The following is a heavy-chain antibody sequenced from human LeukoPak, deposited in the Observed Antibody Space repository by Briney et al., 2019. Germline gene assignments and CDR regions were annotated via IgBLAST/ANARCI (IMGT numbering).Heavy chain of an antibody. CDR3: AKSAFTIFGVVTAYYFDY. V-gene: IGHV3-23*01. D-gene: IGHD3-3*01. J-gene: IGHJ4*02. Sequence: GGSLRLSCAASGFTFSSYAVSWVRQAPGKGLEWVSAISGSGGSTYYADSVKGRFTTSRDNSKNTLYLQMNSLRAEDTAVYYCAKSAFTIFGVVTAYYFDYWGQGTLVTVSS. CDR1: GFTFSSYA. CDR2: ISGSGGST.